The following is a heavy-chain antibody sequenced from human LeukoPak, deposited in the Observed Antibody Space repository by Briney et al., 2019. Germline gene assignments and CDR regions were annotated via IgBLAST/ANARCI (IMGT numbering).Heavy chain of an antibody. J-gene: IGHJ3*02. V-gene: IGHV3-21*01. CDR1: GFTFSSYS. CDR2: ISSSSSYI. D-gene: IGHD7-27*01. CDR3: ARDREKKTGGDAFDI. Sequence: GGSLRLSCAASGFTFSSYSMNWVRQAPGKGLEWVSSISSSSSYIYYADSVKGRFTISRDNAKNSLYLQMNSLRAEDTAVYYCARDREKKTGGDAFDIWGQGTMVTVSS.